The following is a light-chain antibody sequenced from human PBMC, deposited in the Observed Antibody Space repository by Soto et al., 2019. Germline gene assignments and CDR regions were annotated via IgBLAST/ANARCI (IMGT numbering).Light chain of an antibody. V-gene: IGKV1-5*03. Sequence: DIQMTQSPTTLSASVGDRVTVTCRASQSISNWLAWYQQKPGKAPKLLIYKASTLKSGVPSRFSGSGSGTEFTLTISSLQPDHFATYYCQHYNSYSEAFGQETKVDIK. CDR3: QHYNSYSEA. J-gene: IGKJ1*01. CDR1: QSISNW. CDR2: KAS.